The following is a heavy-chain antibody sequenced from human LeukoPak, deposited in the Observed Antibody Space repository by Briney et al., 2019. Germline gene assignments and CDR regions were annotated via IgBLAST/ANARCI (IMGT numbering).Heavy chain of an antibody. D-gene: IGHD3-10*01. J-gene: IGHJ4*02. V-gene: IGHV4-59*01. Sequence: SETLSLTCTVSGGSISSDNWTWIRQPPGKGLEYIGCIYHSGSTNYNPSLNSRVTISIDTSKNHFSLKLNSVTAADTAVYYCARGRHYYASGSYLAYWGQGTLVTVSS. CDR3: ARGRHYYASGSYLAY. CDR2: IYHSGST. CDR1: GGSISSDN.